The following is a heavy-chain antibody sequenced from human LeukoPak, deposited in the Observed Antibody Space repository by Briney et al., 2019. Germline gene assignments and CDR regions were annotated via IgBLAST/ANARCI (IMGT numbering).Heavy chain of an antibody. CDR2: ISWDGGST. CDR3: ARRWELARTPAYYFDY. V-gene: IGHV3-43*01. CDR1: GFTFHDYS. Sequence: GGSLRLSCAASGFTFHDYSMHWVRQGPGQGLEGVSVISWDGGSTSYADSVKGRFTISRDNSKNSLYLQMNCLRAEDTALYYCARRWELARTPAYYFDYWGQGTLVTVSS. J-gene: IGHJ4*02. D-gene: IGHD1-26*01.